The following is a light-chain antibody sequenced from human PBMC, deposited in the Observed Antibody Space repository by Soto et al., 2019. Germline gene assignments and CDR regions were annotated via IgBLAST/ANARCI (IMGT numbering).Light chain of an antibody. CDR2: AAS. CDR1: QGIRND. Sequence: AIQMTQSPSSLSASVGDRVTITCRASQGIRNDLGWYQQKPGKAPKLLIYAASSLQSGVPSRFSGSGSGTGFTLTISSLQPEDFATYYCLQDYNSLTFGGGTKVEIK. J-gene: IGKJ4*01. V-gene: IGKV1-6*01. CDR3: LQDYNSLT.